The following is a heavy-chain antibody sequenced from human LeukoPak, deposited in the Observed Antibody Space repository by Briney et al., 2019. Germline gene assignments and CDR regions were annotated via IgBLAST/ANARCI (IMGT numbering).Heavy chain of an antibody. CDR1: GYTFLSHG. V-gene: IGHV1-18*01. CDR3: ARSQAVVSSSLYYYYMDV. Sequence: ASVKVSCKASGYTFLSHGFSWVRQAPGQGLEWMGWTSANNRNTNYAQRLQGRVNMTTDTSTNTAYMELRTLRSDDTAVYYCARSQAVVSSSLYYYYMDVWGKGTTIIVSS. CDR2: TSANNRNT. J-gene: IGHJ6*03. D-gene: IGHD2-2*01.